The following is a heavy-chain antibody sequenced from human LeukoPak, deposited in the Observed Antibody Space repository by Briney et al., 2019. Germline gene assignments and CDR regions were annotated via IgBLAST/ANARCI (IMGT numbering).Heavy chain of an antibody. V-gene: IGHV4-59*11. J-gene: IGHJ4*02. Sequence: SETLSLTCTVSGGSISSHYWSWIRQPPGKGLEWIGYIYYSGSTSYNPSLKSRVTISVDTSKNQFSLKLSSVTAADTAVYYCAGYKVTAMAKGPFDYWGQGTLVTVSS. CDR2: IYYSGST. D-gene: IGHD5-18*01. CDR1: GGSISSHY. CDR3: AGYKVTAMAKGPFDY.